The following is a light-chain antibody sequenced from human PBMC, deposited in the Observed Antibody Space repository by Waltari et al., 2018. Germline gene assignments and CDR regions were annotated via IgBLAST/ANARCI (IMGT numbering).Light chain of an antibody. CDR1: QDISNY. V-gene: IGKV1-17*03. CDR3: LQHDSFPWT. Sequence: DIQVTQSPAAMSASVGARVNITCRASQDISNYLAWFQQRPGKVPKRLVYRASLLQDGVPSRFIGSGSGTEFTLLISSLQPEDFATYFCLQHDSFPWTFGQGTKVEF. J-gene: IGKJ1*01. CDR2: RAS.